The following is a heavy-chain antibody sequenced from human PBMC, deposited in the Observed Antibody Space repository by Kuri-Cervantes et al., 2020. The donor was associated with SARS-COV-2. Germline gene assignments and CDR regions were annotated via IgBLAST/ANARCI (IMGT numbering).Heavy chain of an antibody. CDR1: GYSISSGYY. CDR3: ARPTVTEGGDAFDI. Sequence: SETLSLTCAVSGYSISSGYYWGWIRQPPGKGLEWIGSIYHSGSTYYNPSLKSRVTISVDTSKNQFSLKLSSVTAADTAVYYCARPTVTEGGDAFDIWGQGTMVTVSS. D-gene: IGHD4-17*01. V-gene: IGHV4-38-2*01. J-gene: IGHJ3*02. CDR2: IYHSGST.